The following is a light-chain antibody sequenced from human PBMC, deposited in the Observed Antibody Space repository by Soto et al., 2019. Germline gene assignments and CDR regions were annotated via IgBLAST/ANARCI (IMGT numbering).Light chain of an antibody. V-gene: IGKV3-20*01. CDR2: GAS. CDR1: QSVSSSY. Sequence: EIVLTQSPGTLSLSPGERATLSCRASQSVSSSYLAWYQQKPGQAPRLLIYGASSRATGIPDRFSGSGSGTDFTLTISRLEPEDRAVYYCHHYDSSPLSFGGGTKVEIK. J-gene: IGKJ4*01. CDR3: HHYDSSPLS.